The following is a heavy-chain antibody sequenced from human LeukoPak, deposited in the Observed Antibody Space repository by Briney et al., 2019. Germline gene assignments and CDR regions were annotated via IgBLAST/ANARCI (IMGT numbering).Heavy chain of an antibody. V-gene: IGHV5-51*01. CDR2: IYPGDSDT. D-gene: IGHD4-17*01. Sequence: GESLKISCKGSGYSLTSYWIGWVRQMPGKGLEWMGIIYPGDSDTRYSPSFQGQVTISADKSISPAYLQWSSLKASDTAMYYCARRTVTTPPGFDYWGQGTLVTVSS. CDR1: GYSLTSYW. CDR3: ARRTVTTPPGFDY. J-gene: IGHJ4*02.